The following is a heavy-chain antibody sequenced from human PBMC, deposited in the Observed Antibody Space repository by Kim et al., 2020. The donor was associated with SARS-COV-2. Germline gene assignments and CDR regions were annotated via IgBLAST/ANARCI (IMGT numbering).Heavy chain of an antibody. J-gene: IGHJ2*01. CDR2: INHSGST. CDR3: AREELYYSNYWYFDL. V-gene: IGHV4-34*01. D-gene: IGHD4-4*01. Sequence: SETLSLTCAVYGGSFSGYYWSWIRQPPGKGLEWIGEINHSGSTNYNPSLKSRVTISVDTSKNQFSLKLSSVTAADTAVYYCAREELYYSNYWYFDLWGRSTLVTVSS. CDR1: GGSFSGYY.